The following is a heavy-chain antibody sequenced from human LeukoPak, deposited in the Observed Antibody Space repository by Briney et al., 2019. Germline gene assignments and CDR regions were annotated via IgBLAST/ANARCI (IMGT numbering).Heavy chain of an antibody. Sequence: ASVKVPCKASGYTFTGYYMHWVRQAPGQGLEWMGWINPNSGGTNYAQKFQGRVTMTRDTSISTAYMELSRLRSDDTAVYYCARDVHSHCSSTSCHRTRYFDLWGRGTLVTVSS. CDR2: INPNSGGT. CDR1: GYTFTGYY. J-gene: IGHJ2*01. CDR3: ARDVHSHCSSTSCHRTRYFDL. D-gene: IGHD2-2*01. V-gene: IGHV1-2*02.